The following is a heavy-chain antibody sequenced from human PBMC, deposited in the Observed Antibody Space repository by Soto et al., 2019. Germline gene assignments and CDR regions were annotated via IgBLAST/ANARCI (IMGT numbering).Heavy chain of an antibody. CDR2: ISSSSSYI. CDR1: GFTFSSYS. CDR3: ARDPPRRYQLLSGWFDP. V-gene: IGHV3-21*01. J-gene: IGHJ5*02. D-gene: IGHD2-2*01. Sequence: GGSLRLSCAASGFTFSSYSMNWVRQAPGKGLEWVSSISSSSSYIYYADSVKGRFTISRDNAKNSLYLQMNSLRAEDTAVYYCARDPPRRYQLLSGWFDPWGQGTLVTVSS.